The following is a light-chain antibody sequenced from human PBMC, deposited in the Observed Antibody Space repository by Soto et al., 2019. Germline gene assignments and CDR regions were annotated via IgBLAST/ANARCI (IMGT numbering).Light chain of an antibody. Sequence: AIRMTQSPSSFSASTGDRVTITCRASQGISSSLAWYQQKPGKAPKLLIYAESTLKSGVPSRFSRSGSGTDFTLPISCLQSGEWPTYYCQQYYSYPYAFGQGTKREIK. J-gene: IGKJ2*01. CDR3: QQYYSYPYA. CDR1: QGISSS. CDR2: AES. V-gene: IGKV1-8*01.